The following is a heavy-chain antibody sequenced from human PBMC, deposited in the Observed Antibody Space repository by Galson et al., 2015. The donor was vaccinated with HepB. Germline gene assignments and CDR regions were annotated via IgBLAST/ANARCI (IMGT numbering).Heavy chain of an antibody. V-gene: IGHV3-21*06. Sequence: SLRLSCAASGFTFSTYSLNWVRQAPGKGLEWVSAVSSSSIYKYYADSVKGRFTISRDNAKSSLYVQMNNLRVEDTAVYYCARGRGDIGGYYASDYWGKGALVTVSS. D-gene: IGHD3-22*01. CDR1: GFTFSTYS. CDR3: ARGRGDIGGYYASDY. J-gene: IGHJ4*02. CDR2: VSSSSIYK.